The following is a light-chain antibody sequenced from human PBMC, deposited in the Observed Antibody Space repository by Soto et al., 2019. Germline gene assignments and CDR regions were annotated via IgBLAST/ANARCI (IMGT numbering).Light chain of an antibody. V-gene: IGKV3-20*01. CDR1: QSVSSSY. J-gene: IGKJ1*01. CDR2: GAS. Sequence: EIVLTKSPCTVCLSPGERATLSCRASQSVSSSYLAWYQQKPGQAPRLLIYGASSRATGIPDRFSGSGSGTDFTLTISRLEPEDFAVYYCQQYGSSPEKFGQGTKVDIK. CDR3: QQYGSSPEK.